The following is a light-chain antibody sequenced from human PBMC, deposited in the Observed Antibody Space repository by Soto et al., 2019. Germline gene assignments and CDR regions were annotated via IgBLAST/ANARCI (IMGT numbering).Light chain of an antibody. CDR3: SSYTSSSTLEA. CDR1: SSDVGGYNY. Sequence: QSALTQPASVSGSPGQSITISCTGTSSDVGGYNYVSWYQQHPGKAPKLMIYEVSNRPSGVSNRFSGSKSGNTASLTISGLQAEDEADYYCSSYTSSSTLEAFGRGTKLTVL. J-gene: IGLJ3*02. CDR2: EVS. V-gene: IGLV2-14*01.